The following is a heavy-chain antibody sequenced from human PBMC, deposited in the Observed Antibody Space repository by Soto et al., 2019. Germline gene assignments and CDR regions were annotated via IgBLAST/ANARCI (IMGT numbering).Heavy chain of an antibody. Sequence: QVQVVESGGGVVQPGSSLRLSCAASGFTFSSFGMHWVRQAPGKGLEWVSLIWYDGSKKSYGDSVKGRFTISRDNSRNTVYLPMNSLRADDTAVYYCARDASYYSLWSGYYPSRNGMDVWGQGTTVTVSS. CDR3: ARDASYYSLWSGYYPSRNGMDV. D-gene: IGHD3-3*01. CDR1: GFTFSSFG. J-gene: IGHJ6*02. V-gene: IGHV3-33*01. CDR2: IWYDGSKK.